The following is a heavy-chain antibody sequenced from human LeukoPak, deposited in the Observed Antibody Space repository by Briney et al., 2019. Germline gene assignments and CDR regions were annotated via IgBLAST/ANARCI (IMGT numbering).Heavy chain of an antibody. V-gene: IGHV1-2*02. J-gene: IGHJ4*02. Sequence: GASVKVSCKASGFTFINYYMHWVRQAPGQGLEGMGWINPNSGGTNYAQKFQGRVTMTRDTSISTAYMELSRLRSDDTAVYYCARDIDGTTDFDYWGQGTLVTVSS. CDR2: INPNSGGT. D-gene: IGHD1-1*01. CDR3: ARDIDGTTDFDY. CDR1: GFTFINYY.